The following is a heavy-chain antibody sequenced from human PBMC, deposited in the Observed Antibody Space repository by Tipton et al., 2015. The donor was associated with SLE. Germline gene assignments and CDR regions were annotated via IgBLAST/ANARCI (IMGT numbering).Heavy chain of an antibody. V-gene: IGHV4-38-2*02. Sequence: TLSLTCTVSGYSLSREHYWGWIRQPPGKGLEWIGSLFHSGRTFYKASLKSRMNKSVDRSKNQFSLELSSLTAADTAVYYCARAPGLERSYYYYYYMDVWGKGTTVTVSS. D-gene: IGHD1-1*01. J-gene: IGHJ6*03. CDR1: GYSLSREHY. CDR3: ARAPGLERSYYYYYYMDV. CDR2: LFHSGRT.